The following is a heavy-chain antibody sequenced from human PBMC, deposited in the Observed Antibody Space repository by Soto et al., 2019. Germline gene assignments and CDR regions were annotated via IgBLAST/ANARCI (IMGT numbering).Heavy chain of an antibody. J-gene: IGHJ4*02. CDR1: GFSVYDNQ. CDR2: MYGGGRT. Sequence: PGGSLRLSCEASGFSVYDNQMSWVRQAPGKGLEWVSIMYGGGRTYYSDSVRGRFTISRDNSKNTRYLQMNSLRAGDTAVYYCARDRNYFDYWGQGTPVTVS. CDR3: ARDRNYFDY. V-gene: IGHV3-53*01.